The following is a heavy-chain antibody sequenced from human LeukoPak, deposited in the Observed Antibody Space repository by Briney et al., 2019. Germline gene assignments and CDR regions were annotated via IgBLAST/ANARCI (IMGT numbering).Heavy chain of an antibody. V-gene: IGHV1-2*02. J-gene: IGHJ3*02. CDR1: GYTFSSYD. Sequence: ASVKVSCKASGYTFSSYDMHWVRQAPGQGLEWMGWINPNSGGTNYAQKFQGRVTMTRDTSTSTAYMELSRLSSDGTAVYYCARTGLGYSYGSIHDAFDIWGQGTMVTVSS. D-gene: IGHD5-18*01. CDR3: ARTGLGYSYGSIHDAFDI. CDR2: INPNSGGT.